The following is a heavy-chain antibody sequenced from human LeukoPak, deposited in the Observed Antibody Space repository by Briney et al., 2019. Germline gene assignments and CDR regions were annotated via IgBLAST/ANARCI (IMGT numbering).Heavy chain of an antibody. D-gene: IGHD6-19*01. CDR3: ARDVRSQGAVAGFDY. J-gene: IGHJ4*02. CDR1: GYTFTSYD. Sequence: GASVKVSCKASGYTFTSYDINWVRQATGQGLEWMGWMNPNSGNTGYAQKFQGRVTMTRNTSISTAYLEMSSLTSEDTAVYYCARDVRSQGAVAGFDYWGQGTLVTVSS. CDR2: MNPNSGNT. V-gene: IGHV1-8*01.